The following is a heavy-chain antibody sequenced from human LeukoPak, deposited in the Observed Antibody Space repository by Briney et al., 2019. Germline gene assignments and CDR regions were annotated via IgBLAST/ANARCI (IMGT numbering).Heavy chain of an antibody. V-gene: IGHV3-49*04. J-gene: IGHJ4*02. CDR1: GFTFGDYV. CDR2: IRSKGYGGTT. Sequence: PGRSLRLSCTASGFTFGDYVMGWVRQAPGKGLEWVGFIRSKGYGGTTEYAASVKGRFTISRDDSKSFAYLQINSLKTEDTGVYYCTRGAYAAGYWGQGTLVTVSS. D-gene: IGHD4-17*01. CDR3: TRGAYAAGY.